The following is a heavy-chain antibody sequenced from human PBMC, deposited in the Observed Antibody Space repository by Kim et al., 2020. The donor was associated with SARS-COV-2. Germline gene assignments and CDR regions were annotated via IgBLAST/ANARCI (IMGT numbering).Heavy chain of an antibody. V-gene: IGHV3-53*01. CDR1: GFTFISNS. J-gene: IGHJ4*02. CDR2: ISNGGTA. Sequence: GGSLRLSCAASGFTFISNSMTWVRQAPGKGLEWVSLISNGGTAYSAAYATGGFTISTNSSENTHYIQNNKLRVDDTAISYCSRGARTDRFPAFIDYWGQG. CDR3: SRGARTDRFPAFIDY. D-gene: IGHD2-2*01.